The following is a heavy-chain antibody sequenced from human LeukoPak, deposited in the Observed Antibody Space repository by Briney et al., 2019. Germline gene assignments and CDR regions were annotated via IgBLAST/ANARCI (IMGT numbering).Heavy chain of an antibody. Sequence: GRSLRLSCAASGFTCSTYAMHWVRQAPGKGLEWVAVISDSGTKKYYADSVKGRFTLSRDNSKNMLYLQMNSLRVEDTAVYYCARDQVGGAVDYWGQGTLVTVSS. CDR1: GFTCSTYA. D-gene: IGHD6-13*01. CDR3: ARDQVGGAVDY. J-gene: IGHJ4*02. V-gene: IGHV3-30-3*01. CDR2: ISDSGTKK.